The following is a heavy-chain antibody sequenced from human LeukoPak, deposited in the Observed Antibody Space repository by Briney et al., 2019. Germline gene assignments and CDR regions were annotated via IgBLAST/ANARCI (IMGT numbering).Heavy chain of an antibody. CDR2: ISSGGSSR. Sequence: PGESLRLSCAASGFTFSDYYMSWIRQAPGKGLEWVSYISSGGSSRDYADSVKGRFTISRDNAKNSLYLQVNSLRAEDTAVYYCAREGYGVPFDYWGQGTLVTVSS. CDR1: GFTFSDYY. J-gene: IGHJ4*02. CDR3: AREGYGVPFDY. V-gene: IGHV3-11*01. D-gene: IGHD2-8*01.